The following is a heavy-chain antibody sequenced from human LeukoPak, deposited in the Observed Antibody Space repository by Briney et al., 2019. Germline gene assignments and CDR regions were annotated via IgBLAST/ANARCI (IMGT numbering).Heavy chain of an antibody. J-gene: IGHJ4*02. CDR1: GYSISSGYF. V-gene: IGHV4-38-2*02. Sequence: SETLSLTCNVSGYSISSGYFWGWVRQAPGKGLEWIGSIYQRATVHYNPSLKSRVTISVDTSKNQFSLKLSSVTAADTAVYYCARVPRIAAAGYPAALFDYWGQGTLVTVSS. CDR2: IYQRATV. CDR3: ARVPRIAAAGYPAALFDY. D-gene: IGHD6-13*01.